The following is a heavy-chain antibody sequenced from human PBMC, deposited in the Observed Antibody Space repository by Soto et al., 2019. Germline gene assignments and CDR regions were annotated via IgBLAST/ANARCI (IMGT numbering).Heavy chain of an antibody. CDR1: GDSISSSIW. J-gene: IGHJ4*02. CDR2: IYHSGTT. D-gene: IGHD3-10*01. CDR3: ARRGDGSGSLDY. Sequence: PXGTLCLTCAVSGDSISSSIWWSCVRLPPGKGLEWIGEIYHSGTTNYNPSLKSRVTISVDKSKNQFSLKMSSLTAADTAVYYCARRGDGSGSLDYWGQGTLVTVSS. V-gene: IGHV4-4*02.